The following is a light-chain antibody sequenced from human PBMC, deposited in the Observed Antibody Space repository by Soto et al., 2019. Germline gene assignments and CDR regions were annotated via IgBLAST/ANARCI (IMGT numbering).Light chain of an antibody. Sequence: ETVLTQSPATLSLSPGERAILFCRASQSVYAYLAWYQQKPGQAPRLLIYDASNRATGIPGRFSGSGSGTDFTLTISSLEPEDVGVYYCQQRSNGSPLTFGGGTKVEIK. CDR1: QSVYAY. CDR3: QQRSNGSPLT. V-gene: IGKV3-11*01. CDR2: DAS. J-gene: IGKJ4*01.